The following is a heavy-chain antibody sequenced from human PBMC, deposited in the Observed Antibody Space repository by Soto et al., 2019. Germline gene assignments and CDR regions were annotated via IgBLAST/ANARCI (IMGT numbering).Heavy chain of an antibody. V-gene: IGHV1-18*01. CDR3: ARVGNYGDTDYYYYYMDV. CDR1: GYTFTSYG. J-gene: IGHJ6*03. Sequence: ASVKVSCKASGYTFTSYGISWGRQAPGQGLEWMGWISSYNGNTNYAQKLQGRVTMTTDTSTSTAYMELRSLRSDDTAVYYCARVGNYGDTDYYYYYMDVWGKGTTVTVSS. CDR2: ISSYNGNT. D-gene: IGHD4-17*01.